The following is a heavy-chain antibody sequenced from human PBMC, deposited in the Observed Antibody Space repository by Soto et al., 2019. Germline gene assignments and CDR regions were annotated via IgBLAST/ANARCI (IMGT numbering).Heavy chain of an antibody. V-gene: IGHV1-69*18. CDR1: GGSLSSHA. Sequence: QVQLVQSGAEVKKPGSSVKVSCKASGGSLSSHAINWVRQAPGQGLEWMGKITPIFPTPNYAQKFQGRLTITADDSTSTAYMELSSLRSEDTAVYYCARASGLPTAFDIWGQGTMVTVSS. CDR3: ARASGLPTAFDI. J-gene: IGHJ3*02. D-gene: IGHD2-21*02. CDR2: ITPIFPTP.